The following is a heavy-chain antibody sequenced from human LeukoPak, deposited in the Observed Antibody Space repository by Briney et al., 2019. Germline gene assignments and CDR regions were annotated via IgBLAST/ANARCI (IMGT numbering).Heavy chain of an antibody. CDR1: GFTFSSYW. V-gene: IGHV3-7*03. D-gene: IGHD2-2*01. CDR3: AGVRIVVVPAAMGGYFDY. Sequence: PGGSLRLSCAASGFTFSSYWMSWVRQAPGKGLEWVANIKQDGSEKYCVGSVKGRFTISRDNAKNSLYLQMNSLRAEDTAVYYCAGVRIVVVPAAMGGYFDYWGQGTLVTVSS. J-gene: IGHJ4*02. CDR2: IKQDGSEK.